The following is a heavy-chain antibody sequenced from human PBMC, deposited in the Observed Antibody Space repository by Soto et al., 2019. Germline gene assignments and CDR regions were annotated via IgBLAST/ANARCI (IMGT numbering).Heavy chain of an antibody. Sequence: QVQLVESGGGVVQPGRSLRLYCAASGFTFSSYAMHWVRQAPGKGLESVAVISYDGSNKYYADSVKGRFIISRDNSKNTLYLQMNSLRAEHTAGYYCARDREDSSGYLFDYWGQGTLVIVSS. CDR1: GFTFSSYA. CDR2: ISYDGSNK. D-gene: IGHD3-22*01. J-gene: IGHJ4*02. V-gene: IGHV3-30-3*01. CDR3: ARDREDSSGYLFDY.